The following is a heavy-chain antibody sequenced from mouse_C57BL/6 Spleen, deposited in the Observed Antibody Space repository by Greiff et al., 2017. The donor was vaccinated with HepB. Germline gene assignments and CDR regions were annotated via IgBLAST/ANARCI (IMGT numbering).Heavy chain of an antibody. CDR2: IYPSDSET. V-gene: IGHV1-61*01. Sequence: QVQLQQPGAELVRPGSSVKLSCKASGYTFTSYWMDWVKQRPGQGLEWIGNIYPSDSETHYNQKFKDKATLTVDKSSSTAYMQLSSLTSEDSAVYYCGGEGYYAMDYWGQGTSVTVSS. J-gene: IGHJ4*01. CDR1: GYTFTSYW. CDR3: GGEGYYAMDY.